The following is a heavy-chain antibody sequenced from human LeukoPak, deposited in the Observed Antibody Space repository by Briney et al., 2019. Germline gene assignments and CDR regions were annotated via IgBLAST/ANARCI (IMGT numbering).Heavy chain of an antibody. J-gene: IGHJ6*02. V-gene: IGHV3-23*01. Sequence: GGSLRLSCAASGFTFSSYAMSWVRQAPGKGLEWVSAISGSGGSTYYADSVKGRFTISRDNSKNTLYLQMSSLRAEDTAVYYCANNLGTYYDFWSGYSARSSPYGMDVWGQGTTVTVSS. CDR3: ANNLGTYYDFWSGYSARSSPYGMDV. CDR1: GFTFSSYA. CDR2: ISGSGGST. D-gene: IGHD3-3*01.